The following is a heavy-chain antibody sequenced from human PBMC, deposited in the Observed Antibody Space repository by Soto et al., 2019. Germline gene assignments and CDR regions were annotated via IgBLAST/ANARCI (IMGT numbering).Heavy chain of an antibody. Sequence: GGSQRLSCAASGFTFSSYAMHWVRQAPGKGLEWVAVISYDGSNKYYADSVKGRFTISRDNSKNTLYLQMNSLRAEDTAVYYCARDHLYYDFWSGYYTGGHYYYGMDVWGQGTTVTVSS. V-gene: IGHV3-30-3*01. D-gene: IGHD3-3*01. CDR3: ARDHLYYDFWSGYYTGGHYYYGMDV. CDR1: GFTFSSYA. CDR2: ISYDGSNK. J-gene: IGHJ6*02.